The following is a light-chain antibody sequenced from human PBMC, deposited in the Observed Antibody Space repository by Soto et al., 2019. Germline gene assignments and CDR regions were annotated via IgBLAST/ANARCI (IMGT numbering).Light chain of an antibody. CDR1: TSNIGSNY. CDR2: RNN. Sequence: QSVMTQPPSASGTPGHGVTISCSGSTSNIGSNYVYWYQQLPGTAPKLLIYRNNQRPSGVPDRFSGSKSGTSDSLAISGLRSDDEADYFCATWDDSLKGFYVFGTGTKVTVL. J-gene: IGLJ1*01. V-gene: IGLV1-47*01. CDR3: ATWDDSLKGFYV.